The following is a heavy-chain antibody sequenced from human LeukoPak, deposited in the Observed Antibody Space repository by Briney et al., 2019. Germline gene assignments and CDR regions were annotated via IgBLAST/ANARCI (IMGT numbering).Heavy chain of an antibody. D-gene: IGHD2/OR15-2a*01. Sequence: GGSLRLSCAASGFTFSNYWMTWVRQAPGKGLEWVANIKEDGSEKYYVDSVKGRFTMSRDNAKYSLYLRMNSLRAEDTAVYYCARTTYGQIADYWGQGTLVTVSS. CDR1: GFTFSNYW. V-gene: IGHV3-7*03. J-gene: IGHJ4*02. CDR3: ARTTYGQIADY. CDR2: IKEDGSEK.